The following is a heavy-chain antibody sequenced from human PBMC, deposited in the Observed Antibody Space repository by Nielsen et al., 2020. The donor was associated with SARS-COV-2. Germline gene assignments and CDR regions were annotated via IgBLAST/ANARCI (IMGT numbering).Heavy chain of an antibody. CDR2: IIPIVGTA. Sequence: WVRQAPGQGLEWMGGIIPIVGTANYAQKFQGRVTITADESTSTAYMELSSLRSEDTAVYYCARGGFSGDEMDVWGQGTTVTVSS. D-gene: IGHD7-27*01. V-gene: IGHV1-69*01. J-gene: IGHJ6*02. CDR3: ARGGFSGDEMDV.